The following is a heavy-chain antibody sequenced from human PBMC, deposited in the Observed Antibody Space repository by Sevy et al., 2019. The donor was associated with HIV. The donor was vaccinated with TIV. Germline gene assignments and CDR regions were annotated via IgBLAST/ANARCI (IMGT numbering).Heavy chain of an antibody. CDR1: GGSISDYY. V-gene: IGHV4-59*01. CDR3: ARAPPYYDILTGRGYCDY. CDR2: IYYSGST. Sequence: SETLSLTCIVSGGSISDYYWSWIRQPPGKGPEWIGYIYYSGSTKYNPSLKSRVTISVDTSKNQFSLELSSVTAADTAVYYCARAPPYYDILTGRGYCDYWGQGTLVTVSS. D-gene: IGHD3-9*01. J-gene: IGHJ4*02.